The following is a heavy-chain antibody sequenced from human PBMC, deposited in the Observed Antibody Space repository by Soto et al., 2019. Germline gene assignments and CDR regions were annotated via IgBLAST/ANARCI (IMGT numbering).Heavy chain of an antibody. Sequence: GASVKVSCKASGYTFTSYAMHWVRQAPGQRLEWMGWINAGNGNTKYSQKFQGRVTMTRDTSTSTVYMELSSLRSEDTAVYYCARGYYDFWSGYPRTDGMDVWGQGTTVTVSS. CDR2: INAGNGNT. J-gene: IGHJ6*02. CDR3: ARGYYDFWSGYPRTDGMDV. V-gene: IGHV1-3*01. D-gene: IGHD3-3*01. CDR1: GYTFTSYA.